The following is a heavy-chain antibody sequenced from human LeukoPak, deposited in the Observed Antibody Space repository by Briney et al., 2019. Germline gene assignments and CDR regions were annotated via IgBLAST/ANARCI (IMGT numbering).Heavy chain of an antibody. Sequence: ASVKVSCKASGYTFTDYAMHWVRQAPGERLEWMGWINTGKGNTKYSQKFQGRVTVTMDTSASTAYMELSSLRSEDTAVYYCARDHVVGLAPFDPWGQGTLVTVSS. V-gene: IGHV1-3*04. D-gene: IGHD2-15*01. CDR1: GYTFTDYA. CDR2: INTGKGNT. J-gene: IGHJ5*02. CDR3: ARDHVVGLAPFDP.